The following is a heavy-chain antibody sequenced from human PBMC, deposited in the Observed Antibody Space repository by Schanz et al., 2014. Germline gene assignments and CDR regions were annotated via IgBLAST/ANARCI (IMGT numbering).Heavy chain of an antibody. J-gene: IGHJ4*02. CDR3: ARGVRIDY. CDR2: IKQDGSEK. V-gene: IGHV3-7*01. CDR1: GFTFSTTW. D-gene: IGHD3-3*01. Sequence: EVQLEESGGGLIKPGGSLRLSCLASGFTFSTTWMNWVRQAPGKGLEWVANIKQDGSEKYYVDSVKGRFTISRDNAKNSLYLQMNSLTAEDTAVYYCARGVRIDYWGQGTLVTVSS.